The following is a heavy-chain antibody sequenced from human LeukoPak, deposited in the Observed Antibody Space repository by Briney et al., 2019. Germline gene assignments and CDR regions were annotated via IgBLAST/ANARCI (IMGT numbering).Heavy chain of an antibody. CDR3: ARGSYDSDTPPIWYFDL. CDR1: GGSISSGGYY. V-gene: IGHV4-31*03. J-gene: IGHJ2*01. CDR2: IYYSGST. Sequence: SETLSLTCTVSGGSISSGGYYWSWIRQHPGKGLEWIGYIYYSGSTYYSPSLKSRVTISVDTSKNQFSLKLSSVTAADTAVYYCARGSYDSDTPPIWYFDLWGRGTLVTVSS. D-gene: IGHD3-22*01.